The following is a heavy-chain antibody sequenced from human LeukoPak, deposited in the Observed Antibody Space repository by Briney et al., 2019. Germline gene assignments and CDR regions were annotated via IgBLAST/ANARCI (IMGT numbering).Heavy chain of an antibody. D-gene: IGHD3-10*01. V-gene: IGHV5-51*01. CDR1: GYNFTSYW. J-gene: IGHJ5*02. CDR2: IYPGDSDT. Sequence: GGSLQISCKGSGYNFTSYWIGWVRQVPGKGLEWMGIIYPGDSDTRYSPSFQGQVTISADKSISTAYLQWSSLKASDTAMYYCARQGGGSGSSVKYNWFDPWGQGTLVTVSS. CDR3: ARQGGGSGSSVKYNWFDP.